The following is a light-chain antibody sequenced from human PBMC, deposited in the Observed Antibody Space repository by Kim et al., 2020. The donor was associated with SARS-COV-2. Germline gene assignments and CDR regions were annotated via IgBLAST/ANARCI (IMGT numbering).Light chain of an antibody. CDR2: DVS. CDR1: SSDIGGHNY. J-gene: IGLJ1*01. Sequence: QAVLTQPASVSGSPGQSITISCTGTSSDIGGHNYVSWYQQHPGKAPKLMIYDVSNRPSGVSNRFSGSKSGNTASLTISGLHSGDEADYYCSSYTSSDSYVFGAGTKVTVL. V-gene: IGLV2-14*03. CDR3: SSYTSSDSYV.